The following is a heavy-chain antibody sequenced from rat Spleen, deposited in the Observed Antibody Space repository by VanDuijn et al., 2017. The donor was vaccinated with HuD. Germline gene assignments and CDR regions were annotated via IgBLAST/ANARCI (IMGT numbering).Heavy chain of an antibody. CDR1: GLSFSNYD. J-gene: IGHJ2*01. CDR3: ARCRHYFDF. CDR2: ISYDGTAT. V-gene: IGHV5-29*01. Sequence: EVQLVESGGGLVQPGRSLKLSCAASGLSFSNYDMAWVRQAPTKGLEWVASISYDGTATYYRDSVKGRCTISRDNAKSTLYLQMDSLRPEDTATYYCARCRHYFDFWGLGVMVTVSS.